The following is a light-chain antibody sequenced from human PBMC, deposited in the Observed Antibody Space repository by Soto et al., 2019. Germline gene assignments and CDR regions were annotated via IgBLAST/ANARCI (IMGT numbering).Light chain of an antibody. CDR1: RDINTW. V-gene: IGKV1-12*02. CDR3: QLAYSVPLA. J-gene: IGKJ3*01. CDR2: AAS. Sequence: DIQMTQSLSSVSASVGDRVTITCRASRDINTWLAWYQQKPGKAPKLPIDAASTVQSGVPSRFSGSRSGTDFTLTISSLQPEDSGTYYCQLAYSVPLAFGPGTKVDLK.